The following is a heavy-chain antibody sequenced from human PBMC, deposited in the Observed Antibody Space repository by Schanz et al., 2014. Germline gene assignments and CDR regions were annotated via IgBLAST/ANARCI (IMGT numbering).Heavy chain of an antibody. V-gene: IGHV1-18*01. CDR2: ISVYTGNT. J-gene: IGHJ5*02. CDR1: GFTFTTYA. D-gene: IGHD3-9*01. CDR3: AKAEYDILTDSYSRLDP. Sequence: VQLLESGGGLVRPGGSLRLSCAASGFTFTTYAMSWVRQAPGQGLEWVGWISVYTGNTKYGQKVQGRVTMTADTSTNTAYMELRSLRSDDTAVYYCAKAEYDILTDSYSRLDPWGQGTLVTVSS.